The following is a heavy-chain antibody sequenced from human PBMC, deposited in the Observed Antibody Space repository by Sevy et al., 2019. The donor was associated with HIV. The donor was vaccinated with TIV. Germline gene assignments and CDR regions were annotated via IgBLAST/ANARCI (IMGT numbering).Heavy chain of an antibody. V-gene: IGHV3-15*01. CDR1: GFTLSNAW. D-gene: IGHD1-1*01. Sequence: GGSLRLSCAASGFTLSNAWMSWVRQAPGKGLEWVGRIKGKTDGGTTDYAAPVKGRFTISRDDSKNTLYLQMNSLKTEDTAVYYCTTGTTRYYYYYYGMDVWGQGPTVTVSS. CDR3: TTGTTRYYYYYYGMDV. J-gene: IGHJ6*02. CDR2: IKGKTDGGTT.